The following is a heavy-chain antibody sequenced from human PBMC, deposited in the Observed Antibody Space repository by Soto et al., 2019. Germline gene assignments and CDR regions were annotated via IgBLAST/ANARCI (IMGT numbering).Heavy chain of an antibody. D-gene: IGHD3-16*01. V-gene: IGHV1-69*01. J-gene: IGHJ4*02. CDR2: IIPIVGTA. Sequence: QVQLVQSGAEVRKPGSSVKVSCKASGGTFSRHAISWVRQAPGQGLEWMGGIIPIVGTANHAQKFQGRVTNLADESTSTGYMEVSSLRTEDTAMYDWAGGGEYASNDYYYAYWGQGTLVIVSS. CDR3: AGGGEYASNDYYYAY. CDR1: GGTFSRHA.